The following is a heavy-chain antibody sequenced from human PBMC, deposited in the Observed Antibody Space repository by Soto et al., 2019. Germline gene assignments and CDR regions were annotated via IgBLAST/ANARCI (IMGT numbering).Heavy chain of an antibody. Sequence: SETLSLNCAVYGGSFSGYYWSWIRQPPGKGLEWIGEINHSGSTNYNPSLKSRVTISVDTSKNQFSLKLSSVTAADTAVYYCARVRFGELLYYFDYWGQGTLVTVSS. V-gene: IGHV4-34*01. CDR3: ARVRFGELLYYFDY. J-gene: IGHJ4*02. D-gene: IGHD3-10*01. CDR1: GGSFSGYY. CDR2: INHSGST.